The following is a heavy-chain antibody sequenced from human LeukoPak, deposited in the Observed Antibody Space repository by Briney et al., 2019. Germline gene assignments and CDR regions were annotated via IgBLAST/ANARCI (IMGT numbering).Heavy chain of an antibody. CDR3: ARPYYDIWSAYVY. J-gene: IGHJ4*02. D-gene: IGHD3-3*01. CDR2: ISNGGGST. CDR1: GFTFSSYA. Sequence: QSGGSLRLSCAASGFTFSSYAMHWARQAPGKGLEYVSAISNGGGSTHYANSVKGRFTISRDNSKDTLYLQMGSLRAEDTAVYYCARPYYDIWSAYVYWGQGTLVTVSS. V-gene: IGHV3-64*01.